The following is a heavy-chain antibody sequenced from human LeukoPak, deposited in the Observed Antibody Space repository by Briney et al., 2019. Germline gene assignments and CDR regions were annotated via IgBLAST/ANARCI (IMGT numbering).Heavy chain of an antibody. D-gene: IGHD5-24*01. V-gene: IGHV4-30-2*01. Sequence: SETLSLTCTVSGGSISSGGYYWSWIRQPPGKGLEWIGYIYHSGSTYYNPSLKSRVTISVDTSKNQFSLKLSSVTAADTAVYYCARVSPRRDGYNFYFDYWGQGTLVTVSS. CDR2: IYHSGST. J-gene: IGHJ4*02. CDR3: ARVSPRRDGYNFYFDY. CDR1: GGSISSGGYY.